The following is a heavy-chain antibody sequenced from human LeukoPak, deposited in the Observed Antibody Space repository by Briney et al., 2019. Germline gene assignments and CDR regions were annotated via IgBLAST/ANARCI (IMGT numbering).Heavy chain of an antibody. CDR1: GCSFSSYY. CDR3: ARGHVVVPTAIFRWFDP. CDR2: INYGGST. D-gene: IGHD2-2*02. J-gene: IGHJ5*02. V-gene: IGHV4-34*01. Sequence: PAGTLSLTCAAYGCSFSSYYLSWIRQPPGKGLEWIAEINYGGSTNYTPSLKRPVSISPDTTKNQFSLKQSSVTAAETAVYYCARGHVVVPTAIFRWFDPWGAGTPVTLSS.